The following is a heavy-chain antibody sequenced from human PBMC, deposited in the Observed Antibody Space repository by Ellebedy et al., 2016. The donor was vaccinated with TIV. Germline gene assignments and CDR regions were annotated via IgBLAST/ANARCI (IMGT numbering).Heavy chain of an antibody. J-gene: IGHJ4*02. D-gene: IGHD3-10*01. CDR3: ARSSGSTYSDGSGSYPGDY. Sequence: GESLKISCKGSGYSFTSYWIGWVRQMPGKGLEWMGIIYPGDSDTRYSPSFQGQVTISADKSISTAYLQWSSLKASDTAMYYCARSSGSTYSDGSGSYPGDYWGQGTLVTVSS. V-gene: IGHV5-51*01. CDR2: IYPGDSDT. CDR1: GYSFTSYW.